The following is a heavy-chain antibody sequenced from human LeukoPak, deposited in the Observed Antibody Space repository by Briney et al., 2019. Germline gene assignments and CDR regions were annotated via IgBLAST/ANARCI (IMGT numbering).Heavy chain of an antibody. D-gene: IGHD2-2*01. CDR1: GFSVSSNY. J-gene: IGHJ3*02. V-gene: IGHV3-53*01. Sequence: GGSLRLSCAASGFSVSSNYMSWVRQAPGKGLEWVSVIYSGGSTYYADSVKGRFTISRDNSKNTLYLQMNSLRAEDTAVYYCARGESTAYDAFDIWGQGTMVTVSS. CDR3: ARGESTAYDAFDI. CDR2: IYSGGST.